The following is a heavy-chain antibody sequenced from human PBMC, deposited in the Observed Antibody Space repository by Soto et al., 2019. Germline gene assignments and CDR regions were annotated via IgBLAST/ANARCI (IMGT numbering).Heavy chain of an antibody. CDR2: ISGYDAKT. CDR3: VRDNGGRYAPPRADV. CDR1: GYSFNKFG. V-gene: IGHV1-18*01. Sequence: QVQLVQSGAEVKKPGASVKVSCTASGYSFNKFGFSWVRQAPGQGLECMGWISGYDAKTNYAQKFQGRVTMTTDTSTSTAYMELHSLTSADKAVYYCVRDNGGRYAPPRADVWGQGTLVSVSS. J-gene: IGHJ4*02. D-gene: IGHD2-8*01.